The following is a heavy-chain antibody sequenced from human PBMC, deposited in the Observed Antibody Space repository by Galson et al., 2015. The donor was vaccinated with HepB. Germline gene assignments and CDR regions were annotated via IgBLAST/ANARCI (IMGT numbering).Heavy chain of an antibody. CDR3: ARELAWRQWLVHNWFDP. J-gene: IGHJ5*02. Sequence: CAISGDSVSSNSAAWNWIRQSPSRGLEWLGRTYYRSKWYNDYAVSVKSRITINPDTSKNQFSLQLNSVTPEDTAVYYCARELAWRQWLVHNWFDPWGQGTLVTVSS. V-gene: IGHV6-1*01. CDR1: GDSVSSNSAA. D-gene: IGHD6-19*01. CDR2: TYYRSKWYN.